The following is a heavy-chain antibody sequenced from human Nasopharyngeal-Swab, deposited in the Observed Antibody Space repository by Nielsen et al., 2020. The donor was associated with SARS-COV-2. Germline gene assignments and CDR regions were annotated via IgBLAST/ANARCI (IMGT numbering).Heavy chain of an antibody. D-gene: IGHD3-22*01. V-gene: IGHV4-39*01. CDR2: IYYSGST. CDR3: ARATYYYDSSGYYSEGVFDY. CDR1: GASISSSSYS. Sequence: SETLSLTCTVSGASISSSSYSWGWIRQPPVKGLEWFGSIYYSGSTYYNPSLKSRVTISVDTSKNQFSLKLSSVTAADTAVYYCARATYYYDSSGYYSEGVFDYWGQGTLVTVSS. J-gene: IGHJ4*02.